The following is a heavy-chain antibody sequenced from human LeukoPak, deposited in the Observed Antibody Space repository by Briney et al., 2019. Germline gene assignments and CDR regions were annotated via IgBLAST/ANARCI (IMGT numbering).Heavy chain of an antibody. V-gene: IGHV3-30*09. J-gene: IGHJ4*02. CDR1: GFTFSSYA. CDR2: ISYDGSNK. Sequence: PGRSLRLSCAASGFTFSSYAMHWVRQAPGKGLEWVAIISYDGSNKYYADSVQGRFAISRDNSKNALYLQMNSLGAEDTAVYYCAKPQILGVGATFSALDYWGQGTLVTVSS. D-gene: IGHD1-26*01. CDR3: AKPQILGVGATFSALDY.